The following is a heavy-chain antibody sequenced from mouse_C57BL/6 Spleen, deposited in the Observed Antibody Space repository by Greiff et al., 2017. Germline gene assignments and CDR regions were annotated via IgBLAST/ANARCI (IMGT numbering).Heavy chain of an antibody. V-gene: IGHV1-82*01. CDR1: GYAFSSSW. D-gene: IGHD2-5*01. Sequence: QVQLQQSGPELVKPGASVKISCKASGYAFSSSWMHWVKQRPGKGLEWIGRIYPGDGDTNYNGKFKGKATLTADKSSSTAYMQLSSLTSEDSAVYVCERANYSNSYAMDYWGQGTSVTVSS. CDR2: IYPGDGDT. J-gene: IGHJ4*01. CDR3: ERANYSNSYAMDY.